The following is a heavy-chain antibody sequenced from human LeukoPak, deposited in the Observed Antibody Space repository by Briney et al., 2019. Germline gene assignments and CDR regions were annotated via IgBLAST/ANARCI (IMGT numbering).Heavy chain of an antibody. V-gene: IGHV3-30-3*01. CDR2: ISYDGSNK. D-gene: IGHD4-17*01. CDR3: ARDERDDYGDSQLDY. J-gene: IGHJ4*02. Sequence: PGGSLRLSCAASGFTFSSYAMHWVRQAPGKGLEWVAVISYDGSNKYYADSVKGRFTISRDNSKNTLYLQMNSLRAEDTAVYYCARDERDDYGDSQLDYWGQGTLVTVSS. CDR1: GFTFSSYA.